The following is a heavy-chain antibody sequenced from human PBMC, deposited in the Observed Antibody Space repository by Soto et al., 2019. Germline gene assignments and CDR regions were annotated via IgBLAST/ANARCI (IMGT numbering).Heavy chain of an antibody. Sequence: EVQLLESGGGLVQPGGSLRLSCAASGFTFSNYAVTWVRQAPGKGLEWVSTISGSGGSTYYADSVKGRFTISRDNSKNTLYLQMNSLRAEDTAGYYCAKEQGSSWYELDYWGQGTLVTVSS. CDR2: ISGSGGST. V-gene: IGHV3-23*01. J-gene: IGHJ4*02. D-gene: IGHD6-13*01. CDR3: AKEQGSSWYELDY. CDR1: GFTFSNYA.